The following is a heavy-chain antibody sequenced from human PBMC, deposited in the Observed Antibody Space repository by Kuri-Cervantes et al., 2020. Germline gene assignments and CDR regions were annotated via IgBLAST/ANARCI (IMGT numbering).Heavy chain of an antibody. V-gene: IGHV4-39*07. Sequence: GSLRLSCTVSGGSISSSSYYWGWIRQPPGKGLEWIGSIYYSGSTYYNPPLKSRVTISVDTSKNQFSLKLSSVTAADTAVYYCARLYGSGDYFDYWGQGTLVTVSS. CDR1: GGSISSSSYY. D-gene: IGHD3-10*01. CDR3: ARLYGSGDYFDY. CDR2: IYYSGST. J-gene: IGHJ4*02.